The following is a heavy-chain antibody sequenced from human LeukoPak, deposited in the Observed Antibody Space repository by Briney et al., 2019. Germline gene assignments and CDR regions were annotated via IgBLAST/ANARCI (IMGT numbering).Heavy chain of an antibody. Sequence: KPSETLSLTCTVSGGSISSYYWSWIRQPPGKGLEWIGYIYYSGSTNYNPSLKSRVTISVDTSKNQFSLKLSSVTAADTAVYYCTAVPALGALDYWAREPWSPSPQ. CDR3: TAVPALGALDY. CDR1: GGSISSYY. CDR2: IYYSGST. V-gene: IGHV4-59*01. D-gene: IGHD2-2*01. J-gene: IGHJ4*02.